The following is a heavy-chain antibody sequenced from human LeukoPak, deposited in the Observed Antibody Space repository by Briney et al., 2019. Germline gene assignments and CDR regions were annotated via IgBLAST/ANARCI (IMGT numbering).Heavy chain of an antibody. Sequence: PGGSLRLSCAASGFTFSSNGMHWVRQAPGKGLEWVSSISSSSSYIYYADSVKGRFTISRDNAKNSLYLQMNSLRAEDTAVYYCAREETYYYGSGSYSWGQGTLVTVSS. CDR2: ISSSSSYI. D-gene: IGHD3-10*01. CDR3: AREETYYYGSGSYS. CDR1: GFTFSSNG. J-gene: IGHJ4*02. V-gene: IGHV3-21*01.